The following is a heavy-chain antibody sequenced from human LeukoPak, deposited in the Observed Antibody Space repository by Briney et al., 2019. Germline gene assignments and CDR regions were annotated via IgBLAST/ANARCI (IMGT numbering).Heavy chain of an antibody. CDR2: IRYDGSNK. D-gene: IGHD3-10*01. CDR3: ARDSVRGAKGYYYYMDV. V-gene: IGHV3-30*02. J-gene: IGHJ6*03. Sequence: GGSLRLSCAASGFTFSSYGMHWVRQAPGKGLEWVAFIRYDGSNKYYADSVKGRFTISRDNSKNSLYLQMNSLRAEDTAVYYCARDSVRGAKGYYYYMDVWGKGTTVTVSS. CDR1: GFTFSSYG.